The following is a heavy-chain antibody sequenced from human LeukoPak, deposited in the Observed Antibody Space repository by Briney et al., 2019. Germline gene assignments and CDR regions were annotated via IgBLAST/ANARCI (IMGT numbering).Heavy chain of an antibody. CDR1: GFTFSNYG. CDR3: AKAALAQWLVAGDYFDY. CDR2: ITGSGRAT. Sequence: GGSLRLSCAASGFTFSNYGMSWVRQAPGKGLEWVSVITGSGRATYYADSMKGRFTISRDNSKNTLYLQMNSLRAEDTAVYYCAKAALAQWLVAGDYFDYWGQGTLVTVSS. V-gene: IGHV3-23*01. D-gene: IGHD6-19*01. J-gene: IGHJ4*02.